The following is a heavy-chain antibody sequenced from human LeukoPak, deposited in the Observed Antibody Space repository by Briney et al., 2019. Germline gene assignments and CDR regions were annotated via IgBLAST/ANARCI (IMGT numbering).Heavy chain of an antibody. CDR2: ISSSSSYI. D-gene: IGHD5-18*01. CDR1: GFTFGSYS. CDR3: ASSFHGGGYSYGGHSGYYMDV. J-gene: IGHJ6*03. Sequence: TGGSLRLSCAASGFTFGSYSMNWVRQAPGKGLEWVSSISSSSSYIYYADSVKGRFTISRDNAKNSLYLQMNSLRAEDTAVYYCASSFHGGGYSYGGHSGYYMDVWGKGTTVTVSS. V-gene: IGHV3-21*01.